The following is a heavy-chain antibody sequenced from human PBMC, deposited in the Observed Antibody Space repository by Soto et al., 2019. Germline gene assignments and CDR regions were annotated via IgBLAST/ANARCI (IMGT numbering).Heavy chain of an antibody. CDR3: ARRAVVAVTGSLDNWLDP. CDR2: VYNSGST. V-gene: IGHV4-59*01. CDR1: GGSITSYN. D-gene: IGHD2-21*01. Sequence: PSETLSLTCTVSGGSITSYNWNWLRQPPGKALEWIGYVYNSGSTNYNPSLKSRVTISVDTSKNQFSLKVNSVAAADTAVYYCARRAVVAVTGSLDNWLDPWGQGILVTVSS. J-gene: IGHJ5*02.